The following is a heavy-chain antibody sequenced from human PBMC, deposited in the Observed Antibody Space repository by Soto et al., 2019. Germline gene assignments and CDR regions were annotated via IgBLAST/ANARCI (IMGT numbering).Heavy chain of an antibody. Sequence: ASVKVSCKASGGTLSDYAFSWVRQAPGQGLEWMGGIIPIFGSANYAQKLQGRVTITADESISTAYMELSSLRSEDTAVYYCARVAARHRYNWFDPWGQGTLVTVSS. CDR3: ARVAARHRYNWFDP. CDR2: IIPIFGSA. D-gene: IGHD6-6*01. J-gene: IGHJ5*02. V-gene: IGHV1-69*13. CDR1: GGTLSDYA.